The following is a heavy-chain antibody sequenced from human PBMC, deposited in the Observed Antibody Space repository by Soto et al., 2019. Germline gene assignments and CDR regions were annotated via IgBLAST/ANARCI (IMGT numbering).Heavy chain of an antibody. Sequence: QVQLVQSGAEVKKPGASVKVSCKASGYTFTSYAMHWVRQAPGQRLEWMGWINAGNGNTKYSQKFQGRVTITRDPSASTAYMELSSLRSEDTAVYYCARRDIVVVVAAAAFDYWGQGTLVTVSS. J-gene: IGHJ4*02. CDR3: ARRDIVVVVAAAAFDY. D-gene: IGHD2-15*01. CDR1: GYTFTSYA. CDR2: INAGNGNT. V-gene: IGHV1-3*01.